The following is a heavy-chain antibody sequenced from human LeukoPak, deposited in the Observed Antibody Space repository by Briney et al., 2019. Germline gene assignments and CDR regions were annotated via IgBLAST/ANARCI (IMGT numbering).Heavy chain of an antibody. CDR2: IYHSGST. V-gene: IGHV4-38-2*02. CDR3: ARDPGRGGAGWFDP. Sequence: SETLSLTCTVSGYSISRGYYWGWFRQPPGKGLEWIGSIYHSGSTYYNPSLKSRVTISVDTSKNQFSLKLSSVTAADTAVYYCARDPGRGGAGWFDPWGQGTLVTVSS. J-gene: IGHJ5*02. D-gene: IGHD3-16*01. CDR1: GYSISRGYY.